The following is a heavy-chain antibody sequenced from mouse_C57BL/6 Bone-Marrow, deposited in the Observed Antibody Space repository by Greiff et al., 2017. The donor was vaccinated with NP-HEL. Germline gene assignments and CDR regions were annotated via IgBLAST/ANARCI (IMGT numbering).Heavy chain of an antibody. CDR1: GFTFSDYG. V-gene: IGHV5-15*01. D-gene: IGHD2-3*01. CDR2: ISNLAYSI. J-gene: IGHJ2*01. Sequence: EVKLMESGGGLVQPGGSLKLSCAASGFTFSDYGMAWVRQAPRTGPEWVAFISNLAYSIYYADTVTGRFTISRENAKNTLYLEMSSLRSEDTAMYYCARHDGYYFDYWGQGTTLTVSS. CDR3: ARHDGYYFDY.